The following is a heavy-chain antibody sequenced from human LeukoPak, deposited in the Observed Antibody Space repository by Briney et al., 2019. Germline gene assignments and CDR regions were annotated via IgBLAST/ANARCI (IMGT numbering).Heavy chain of an antibody. CDR3: ARVTLYSSTWYFDY. J-gene: IGHJ4*02. Sequence: PSETLSLTCTVSGGSFSSGSYSWNWVRQPAGNGLEWIGRIYTSGSTNYNPSLKSRVTISVDTSKTQSSLKLSSVTAADTAVYYCARVTLYSSTWYFDYWGQGTLVTVSS. CDR1: GGSFSSGSYS. CDR2: IYTSGST. V-gene: IGHV4-61*02. D-gene: IGHD6-13*01.